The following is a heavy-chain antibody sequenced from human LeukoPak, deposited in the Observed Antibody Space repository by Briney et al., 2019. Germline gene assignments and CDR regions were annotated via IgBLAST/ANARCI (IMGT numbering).Heavy chain of an antibody. CDR1: GGSISSSSYY. CDR2: IYYSGST. V-gene: IGHV4-39*01. D-gene: IGHD6-19*01. J-gene: IGHJ4*02. CDR3: ARLGYSSGWYLDY. Sequence: SETLSLTCTVSGGSISSSSYYWGWIRQPPGKGLEWIGSIYYSGSTYYNPSLNRRATISVDTSKNQFSLKLSSVTAADTVVYYCARLGYSSGWYLDYWGQGTLVTVSS.